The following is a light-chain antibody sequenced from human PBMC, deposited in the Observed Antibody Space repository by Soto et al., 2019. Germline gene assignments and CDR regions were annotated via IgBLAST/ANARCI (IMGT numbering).Light chain of an antibody. CDR1: QSVSNS. Sequence: EIVMTQSPATLSVSPGERATLSCRASQSVSNSLAWYQQKPGQAPRLLIYDASTRATGVPARFSGSGSGTEFTLTITSLQSEDSAIYSCQQYKNWPPLYTFGQGTKLAIK. V-gene: IGKV3D-15*01. J-gene: IGKJ2*01. CDR3: QQYKNWPPLYT. CDR2: DAS.